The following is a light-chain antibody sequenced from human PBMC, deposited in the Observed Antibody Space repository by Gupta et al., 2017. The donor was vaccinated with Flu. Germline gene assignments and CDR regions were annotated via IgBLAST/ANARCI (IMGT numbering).Light chain of an antibody. CDR1: QSVSSY. CDR3: QQHRNLLT. J-gene: IGKJ1*01. CDR2: DAS. Sequence: IVLTQSPVTLSLSQGERATLACRASQSVSSYLAWYQQKPGQAPRLLIYDASNRATGIPARFSGSGSGTDFTLTSSSLQSEDFALYYCQQHRNLLTFGQGTKVDIK. V-gene: IGKV3-11*01.